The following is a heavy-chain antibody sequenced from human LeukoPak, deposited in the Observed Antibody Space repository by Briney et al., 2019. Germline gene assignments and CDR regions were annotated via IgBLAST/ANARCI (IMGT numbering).Heavy chain of an antibody. J-gene: IGHJ4*02. V-gene: IGHV3-30-3*01. Sequence: GGSLRLSCAASGFPFSTYAMHWVRQAPDKGLEWVAFISYDGSNKYYADSVKGRFTISRDNSKNTLYLQMNSLRAEDTAVYYCAKDRSSSGWPYYFDYWGQGTLVTVSS. D-gene: IGHD6-19*01. CDR3: AKDRSSSGWPYYFDY. CDR1: GFPFSTYA. CDR2: ISYDGSNK.